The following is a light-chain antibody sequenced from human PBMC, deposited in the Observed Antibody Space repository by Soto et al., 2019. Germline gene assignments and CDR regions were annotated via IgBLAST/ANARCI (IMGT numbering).Light chain of an antibody. J-gene: IGKJ2*01. CDR1: QSVSSSY. V-gene: IGKV3-20*01. CDR3: QQYGSSSYT. CDR2: GAS. Sequence: EIVLTQSPGTLSLSPGERATLSCRASQSVSSSYLAWYQQKPGQAPRLLIYGASSRATGIPDRFSGSGSGTYFTLTISRLETEDFAVYYCQQYGSSSYTFGQGTKLEIK.